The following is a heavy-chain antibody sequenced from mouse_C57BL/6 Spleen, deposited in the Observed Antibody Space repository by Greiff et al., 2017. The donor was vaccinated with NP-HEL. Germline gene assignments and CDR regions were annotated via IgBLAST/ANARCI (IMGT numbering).Heavy chain of an antibody. V-gene: IGHV5-17*01. CDR2: ISSGSSTI. J-gene: IGHJ3*01. D-gene: IGHD2-12*01. CDR1: GFTFSDYG. CDR3: ARSVSSYDSWFAY. Sequence: EVKVVESGGGLVKPGGSLKLSCAASGFTFSDYGMHWVRQAPEKGLEWVAYISSGSSTIYYADTVKGRFTISRDNAKNTLFLQMTSLRSEDTAMYYCARSVSSYDSWFAYWGQGTLVTVSA.